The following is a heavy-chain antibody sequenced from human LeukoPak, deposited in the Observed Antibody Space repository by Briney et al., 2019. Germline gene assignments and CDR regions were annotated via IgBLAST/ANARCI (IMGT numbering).Heavy chain of an antibody. CDR3: ARDPLWFGELLDY. Sequence: ASVKVSCKASGYTFTGYYMHWVRQAPGQGLEWMGWINPNSGGTNYAQKFQGRVTMTRDTSISTAYMELSRLRSDDTAVYYCARDPLWFGELLDYWGQGTLVIVAS. D-gene: IGHD3-10*01. V-gene: IGHV1-2*02. J-gene: IGHJ4*02. CDR2: INPNSGGT. CDR1: GYTFTGYY.